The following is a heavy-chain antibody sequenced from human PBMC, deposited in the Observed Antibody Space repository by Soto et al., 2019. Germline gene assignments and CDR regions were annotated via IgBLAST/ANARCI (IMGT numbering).Heavy chain of an antibody. D-gene: IGHD3-22*01. Sequence: ASVKVSCKASGGTFSSYAISWVRQAPGQGLEWMGGIIPIFGTANYAQKFQGRVTITADESTSTAYMELSSLRSEDTAVYYCARTNYDSSGYYNFDYWGQGTLVTVSS. CDR1: GGTFSSYA. V-gene: IGHV1-69*13. CDR3: ARTNYDSSGYYNFDY. CDR2: IIPIFGTA. J-gene: IGHJ4*02.